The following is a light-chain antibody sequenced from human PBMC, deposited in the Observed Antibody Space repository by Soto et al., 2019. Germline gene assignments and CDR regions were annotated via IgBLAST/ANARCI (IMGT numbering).Light chain of an antibody. CDR1: QSVDNY. Sequence: EIVLTQSPATLSLSPGERATLSCRASQSVDNYLAWYQQKPGQAPRLLIYDVSNRATGTPARFSGSGSGTDFTLSISSLEPEDFAVYYCRQRSKRPRFNFGPRTKADI. J-gene: IGKJ3*01. V-gene: IGKV3-11*01. CDR3: RQRSKRPRFN. CDR2: DVS.